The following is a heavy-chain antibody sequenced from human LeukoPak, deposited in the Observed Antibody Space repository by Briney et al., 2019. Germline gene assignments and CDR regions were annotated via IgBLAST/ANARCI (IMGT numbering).Heavy chain of an antibody. V-gene: IGHV4-4*02. D-gene: IGHD3-9*01. J-gene: IGHJ1*01. Sequence: SETLSLTCAVSGASISSPNWWSWVRQSPGKGLQWIGEIYHSGTTNYNPSLKSRVTISLDKSKNQFSLELTSVTAADTAVYYCARHPYFDGAAYWGLGTLVTVSS. CDR2: IYHSGTT. CDR3: ARHPYFDGAAY. CDR1: GASISSPNW.